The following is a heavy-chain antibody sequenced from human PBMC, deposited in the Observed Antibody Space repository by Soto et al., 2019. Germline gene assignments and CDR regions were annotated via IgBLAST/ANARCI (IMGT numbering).Heavy chain of an antibody. V-gene: IGHV3-23*01. Sequence: GSLRISCAASGFTFSNYAMSWVRQAPGKGLECVSAFSGSGDTTFYADSVKGRFTVSRDNSKKTLYLQLNSLRDEDTAVYYCARDAGELPVVTVGVYVFWGRGTLVNVSS. CDR1: GFTFSNYA. CDR3: ARDAGELPVVTVGVYVF. D-gene: IGHD3-22*01. J-gene: IGHJ4*02. CDR2: FSGSGDTT.